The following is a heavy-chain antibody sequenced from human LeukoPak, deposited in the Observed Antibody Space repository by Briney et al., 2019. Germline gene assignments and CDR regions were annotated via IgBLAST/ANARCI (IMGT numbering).Heavy chain of an antibody. Sequence: PSETLSLTCTVSGGSISSYYWSWIRQPAGKGLEWIGRIYTSGSTNYNPSLKSRVTMSVDTSKNQFSLKLSSVTAADTAVYYCARDHHTPKSYDFWSGSPYYYYYGMDVWGQGTTVTVSS. CDR3: ARDHHTPKSYDFWSGSPYYYYYGMDV. CDR1: GGSISSYY. V-gene: IGHV4-4*07. CDR2: IYTSGST. D-gene: IGHD3-3*01. J-gene: IGHJ6*02.